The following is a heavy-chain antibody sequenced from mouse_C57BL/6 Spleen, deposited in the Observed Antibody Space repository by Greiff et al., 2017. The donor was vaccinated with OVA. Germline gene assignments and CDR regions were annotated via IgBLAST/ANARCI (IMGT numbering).Heavy chain of an antibody. CDR3: ARSSYYYGSSSWFAY. CDR1: GYTFTSYW. V-gene: IGHV1-52*01. D-gene: IGHD1-1*01. J-gene: IGHJ3*01. CDR2: IDPSDSET. Sequence: QVQLQQSGAELVRPGSSVKLSCKASGYTFTSYWMHWVKQRPIQGLEWIGNIDPSDSETHYNQKFKDKATLTVDKSSSTAYMQLSSLTSEDSAVYDCARSSYYYGSSSWFAYWGQGTLVTVSA.